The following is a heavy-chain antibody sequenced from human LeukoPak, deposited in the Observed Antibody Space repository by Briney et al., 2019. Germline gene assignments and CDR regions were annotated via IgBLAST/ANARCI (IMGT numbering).Heavy chain of an antibody. CDR3: ARDQRYCSSTSCCTYGMDV. V-gene: IGHV4-59*01. J-gene: IGHJ6*02. Sequence: SETLSLTCTVSGGSISSYYWSWIRQPPGKGLEWIGYIYYSGSTNYNPSLKSRVTISVDTSKNQFSLKLSSVTAADTAVYYCARDQRYCSSTSCCTYGMDVWGQGTTVTVSS. D-gene: IGHD2-2*01. CDR1: GGSISSYY. CDR2: IYYSGST.